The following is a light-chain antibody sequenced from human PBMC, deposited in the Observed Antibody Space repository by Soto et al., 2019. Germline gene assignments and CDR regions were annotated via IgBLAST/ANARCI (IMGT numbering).Light chain of an antibody. J-gene: IGKJ5*01. CDR2: GAS. CDR3: QQYDSSPIT. CDR1: QSVSSN. V-gene: IGKV3-15*01. Sequence: IVMTRSPPTLSVSPGERATLSCRASQSVSSNLAWYQQKPGQAPRLLIYGASTRATGIPARFSGSGSGTDFTLTISRLEPEDFAVYYCQQYDSSPITFGQATRP.